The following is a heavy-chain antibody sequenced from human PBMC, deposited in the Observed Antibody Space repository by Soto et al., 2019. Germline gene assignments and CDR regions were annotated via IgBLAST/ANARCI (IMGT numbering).Heavy chain of an antibody. J-gene: IGHJ4*02. CDR2: ISSSSYT. V-gene: IGHV3-11*06. Sequence: PGGSLRLSCAASGFTFSDYHMSWIRQAPGKGLEWVSYISSSSYTNYADSVKGRFTISRDNAKNSLYLQMNSLRAEDTAVYYCARDLDCSGGSCSTFDYWGQGTLVTVSS. CDR3: ARDLDCSGGSCSTFDY. CDR1: GFTFSDYH. D-gene: IGHD2-15*01.